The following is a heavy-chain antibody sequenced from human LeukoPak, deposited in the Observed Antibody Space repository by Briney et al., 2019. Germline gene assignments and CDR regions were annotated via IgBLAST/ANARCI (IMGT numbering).Heavy chain of an antibody. CDR2: ISYDGSNE. J-gene: IGHJ4*02. D-gene: IGHD1-20*01. CDR3: ARDNWSFDY. V-gene: IGHV3-30-3*01. CDR1: GFTLSTYA. Sequence: PGRSRRLSCAASGFTLSTYAMRWVRQAPGRGLEWVAVISYDGSNEYYADSVKGRFTISRDNSKNTLYLQVNSLRAEDTAVYYCARDNWSFDYWGQGTLVTVSS.